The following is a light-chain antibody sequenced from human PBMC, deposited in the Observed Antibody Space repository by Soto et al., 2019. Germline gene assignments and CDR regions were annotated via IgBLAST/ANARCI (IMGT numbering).Light chain of an antibody. CDR1: SSNIGAGYD. J-gene: IGLJ3*02. V-gene: IGLV1-47*02. Sequence: QSVLTQPPSVSGAPGQRVTISCTGSSSNIGAGYDVHWYQQLPGRAPKLLISNTDQRPSGVPDRFSGAKSGTSASLAISGLRSEDEADYYCAAWDDRQTAFWVFGGGTKLTVL. CDR2: NTD. CDR3: AAWDDRQTAFWV.